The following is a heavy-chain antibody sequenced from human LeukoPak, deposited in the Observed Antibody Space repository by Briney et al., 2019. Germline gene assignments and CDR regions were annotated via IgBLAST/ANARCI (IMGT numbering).Heavy chain of an antibody. CDR3: TTVDCGDYGGFDY. D-gene: IGHD4-17*01. J-gene: IGHJ4*02. V-gene: IGHV3-15*01. CDR2: IKSKTDGGTT. Sequence: GGSLRLSCAASGFTFSNAWMSWVRQAPGKGLEWVGRIKSKTDGGTTDYAAPVKGRFTISRDDSKNTLYLQMNSLKTEDTAVYYCTTVDCGDYGGFDYWGQGTLVTVSS. CDR1: GFTFSNAW.